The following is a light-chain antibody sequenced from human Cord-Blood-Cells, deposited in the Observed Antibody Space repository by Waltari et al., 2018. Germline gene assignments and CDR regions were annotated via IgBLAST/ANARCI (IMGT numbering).Light chain of an antibody. J-gene: IGLJ1*01. CDR1: SSDVGGYNY. CDR2: EVS. CDR3: SSYTSSSTYV. Sequence: QSALTQPASVSVSPGQSITISCTGTSSDVGGYNYVSWYQQHPGKAPKLMIYEVSKQPSEVSNRFSGSKSGNTASLTISGLQAGDEADYYCSSYTSSSTYVFGTGTKVTVL. V-gene: IGLV2-14*01.